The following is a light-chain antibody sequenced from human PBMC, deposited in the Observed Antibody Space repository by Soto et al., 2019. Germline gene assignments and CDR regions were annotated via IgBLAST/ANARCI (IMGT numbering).Light chain of an antibody. CDR3: QQYDSYSTT. CDR2: KAS. J-gene: IGKJ3*01. Sequence: DIQMTQSPSTLSASVGDRVTITRRASQSISNWLAWYQQKPGKAPKLLIYKASSLESGVPSRFSGSGSGTEFTLTISSLQPDDFATYYCQQYDSYSTTFGPGTTVDI. CDR1: QSISNW. V-gene: IGKV1-5*03.